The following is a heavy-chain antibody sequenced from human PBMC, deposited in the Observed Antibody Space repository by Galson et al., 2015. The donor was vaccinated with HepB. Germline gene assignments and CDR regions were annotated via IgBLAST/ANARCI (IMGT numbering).Heavy chain of an antibody. Sequence: SLRLSCAASGFTFSNAWMSWVRQAPGKGLEWVGRIKSKTDGGTTDYAAPVKGRFTISRDDSKNTLYLQMNSLKTEDTAVYYCTTDPSMSLAVAQYFGYWGQGTLVTVSS. D-gene: IGHD6-19*01. J-gene: IGHJ4*02. V-gene: IGHV3-15*01. CDR2: IKSKTDGGTT. CDR1: GFTFSNAW. CDR3: TTDPSMSLAVAQYFGY.